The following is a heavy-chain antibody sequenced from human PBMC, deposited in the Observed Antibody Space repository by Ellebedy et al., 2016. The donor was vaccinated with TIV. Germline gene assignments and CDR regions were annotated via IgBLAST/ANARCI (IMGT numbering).Heavy chain of an antibody. J-gene: IGHJ4*02. Sequence: GESLKISCAASGFTFSSHDMHWLRQPQGKGLAWVSGITSAGDTYYLGSVKGRFIISRDSATNSLYLQMNSLRAEDTAVYYCARATSGFDYWGQGALATVSS. CDR1: GFTFSSHD. D-gene: IGHD5-24*01. V-gene: IGHV3-13*01. CDR3: ARATSGFDY. CDR2: ITSAGDT.